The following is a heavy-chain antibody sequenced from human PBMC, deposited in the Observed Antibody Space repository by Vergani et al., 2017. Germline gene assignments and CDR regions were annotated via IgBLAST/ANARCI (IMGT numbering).Heavy chain of an antibody. CDR1: GFTFSSYG. D-gene: IGHD6-13*01. CDR2: IWYDGSNK. J-gene: IGHJ3*02. V-gene: IGHV3-33*01. Sequence: QVQLVESGGGVVQPGRSLRLSCAASGFTFSSYGMHWVRQAPGKGLEWVAVIWYDGSNKYYADSVKGRFTISRDNSKNTLYLQMNSLRAEDTAVYYCARVWQQLVYDAFDIWGQGTMVTVSS. CDR3: ARVWQQLVYDAFDI.